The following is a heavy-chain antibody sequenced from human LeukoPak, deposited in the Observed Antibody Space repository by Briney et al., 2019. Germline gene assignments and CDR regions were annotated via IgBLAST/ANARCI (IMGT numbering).Heavy chain of an antibody. V-gene: IGHV1-8*01. Sequence: ASVKVSFKASGYTFTSYDINWVRQATGQGVEWMGWMNPNSGNTGYAQKFQGRVTMTRNTSISTAYMELSSLRSEDTAVYYCARDGRIAAHQNWFDPWGQGTLVTVSS. CDR2: MNPNSGNT. CDR1: GYTFTSYD. CDR3: ARDGRIAAHQNWFDP. J-gene: IGHJ5*02. D-gene: IGHD6-6*01.